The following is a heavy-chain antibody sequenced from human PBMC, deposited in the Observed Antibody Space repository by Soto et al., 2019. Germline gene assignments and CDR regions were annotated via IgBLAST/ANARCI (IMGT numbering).Heavy chain of an antibody. V-gene: IGHV4-59*12. CDR3: ARVTGDYDFWSGYHNLRWFDP. CDR1: GGSISSYY. J-gene: IGHJ5*02. Sequence: SETLSLTCTVSGGSISSYYWNWIRQPPGKGLEWIGDIYYSGSTNYNPSFTSRVTISLDTSKNQFSLKLSSVTAADTAVYYCARVTGDYDFWSGYHNLRWFDPWGQGTLVTVSS. CDR2: IYYSGST. D-gene: IGHD3-3*01.